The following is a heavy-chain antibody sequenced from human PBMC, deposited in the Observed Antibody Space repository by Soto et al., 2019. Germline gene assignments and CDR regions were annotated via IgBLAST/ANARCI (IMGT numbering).Heavy chain of an antibody. V-gene: IGHV3-23*01. CDR1: GFTFSNYA. Sequence: EVQLLESGGGLVQPGGSLRLSCAASGFTFSNYAMSWVRQAPGQGLDWVSAISGSGGTTYYADSVKGRFTISRDNSKNTLFLQMNSRRDEDAAVYSSAKFFVGRGSNIGWRWYFHHWGQGTLVTVSS. D-gene: IGHD6-19*01. J-gene: IGHJ4*02. CDR3: AKFFVGRGSNIGWRWYFHH. CDR2: ISGSGGTT.